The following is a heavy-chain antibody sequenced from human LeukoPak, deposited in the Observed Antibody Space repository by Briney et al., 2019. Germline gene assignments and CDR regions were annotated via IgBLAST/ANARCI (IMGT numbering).Heavy chain of an antibody. V-gene: IGHV4-34*01. CDR2: INHSGST. CDR3: ARVDAVGIGNY. D-gene: IGHD1-1*01. J-gene: IGHJ4*02. Sequence: SETLSLTCAVYGGSFSGYYWSWIRQPPGKGLEWIGEINHSGSTNYNPSLKSRVTISVDTSKNQFSLKLSSVTAADTAVYYCARVDAVGIGNYWGQGTLVTVSS. CDR1: GGSFSGYY.